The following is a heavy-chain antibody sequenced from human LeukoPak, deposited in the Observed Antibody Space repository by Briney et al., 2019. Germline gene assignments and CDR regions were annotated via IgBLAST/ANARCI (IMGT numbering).Heavy chain of an antibody. CDR3: ARNHRPKDIVVVPAAFDY. CDR2: IIPIFGTA. J-gene: IGHJ4*02. D-gene: IGHD2-2*01. Sequence: SVKVSCKASGGTFISYAISWVRQAPGQGPEWMGGIIPIFGTANYAQKFQGRVTITADKSTSTAYMELSSLRSEDTAVYYCARNHRPKDIVVVPAAFDYWGQGTLVTVSS. CDR1: GGTFISYA. V-gene: IGHV1-69*06.